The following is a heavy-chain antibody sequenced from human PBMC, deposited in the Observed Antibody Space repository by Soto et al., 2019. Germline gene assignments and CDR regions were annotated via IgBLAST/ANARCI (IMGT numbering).Heavy chain of an antibody. V-gene: IGHV4-31*01. CDR3: ARDNGDYVIDY. D-gene: IGHD4-17*01. CDR1: CGSISSVGYY. J-gene: IGHJ4*02. Sequence: PSETLSLTCTVSCGSISSVGYYWSWIRQHPGKCLEWICYIYYIGSXXYNPSLNXXVTISVYTSKXQFSLXLTSVPSAATXVYYCARDNGDYVIDYWHQRTLVTXSS. CDR2: IYYIGSX.